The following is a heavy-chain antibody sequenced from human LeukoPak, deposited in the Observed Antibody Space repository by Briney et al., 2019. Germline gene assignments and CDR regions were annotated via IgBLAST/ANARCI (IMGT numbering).Heavy chain of an antibody. V-gene: IGHV3-7*01. J-gene: IGHJ4*02. Sequence: GGSLRLSCAASGFTFSNDWMHWVRQAPGKGLEWVANIKQDGSEKYYVDSVKGRFTISRDNAKNSLYLQMNSLRAEDTAVYYCARDRGYSFHWGQGTLVTVSS. CDR3: ARDRGYSFH. CDR1: GFTFSNDW. D-gene: IGHD5-18*01. CDR2: IKQDGSEK.